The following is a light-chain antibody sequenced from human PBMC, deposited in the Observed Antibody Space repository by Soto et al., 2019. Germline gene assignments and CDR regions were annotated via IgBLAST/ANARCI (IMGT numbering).Light chain of an antibody. Sequence: DIQMTQSPSSQSAFVGDRLTITCRASQSIINYLNWYQQKPGKVPKLLIYAASSLQSGVPSRFSGSVSGTDFTLSISSLQPEDFATYYCQQSYTIPYTYGQGTKLEIK. V-gene: IGKV1-39*01. CDR3: QQSYTIPYT. CDR2: AAS. CDR1: QSIINY. J-gene: IGKJ2*01.